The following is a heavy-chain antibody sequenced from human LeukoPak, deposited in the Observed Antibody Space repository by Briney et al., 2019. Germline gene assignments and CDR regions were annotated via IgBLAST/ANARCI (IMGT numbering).Heavy chain of an antibody. J-gene: IGHJ6*03. V-gene: IGHV3-21*01. CDR3: ARGRGYSYGTLHYYYMDV. CDR1: GFTFSSYS. CDR2: ISISSSYI. D-gene: IGHD5-18*01. Sequence: GGSLRLSCAASGFTFSSYSMNWVRQAPGKGLEWVSSISISSSYIYYADSVKGRFTISRDNAKNSLYLQMNSLRAEDTAVYYCARGRGYSYGTLHYYYMDVWGKGTTVTVSS.